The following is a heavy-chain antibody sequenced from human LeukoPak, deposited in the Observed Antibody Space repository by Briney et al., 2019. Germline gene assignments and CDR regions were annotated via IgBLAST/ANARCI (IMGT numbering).Heavy chain of an antibody. J-gene: IGHJ4*02. CDR1: GFTFSSYE. V-gene: IGHV3-48*03. Sequence: GGSLRLSCAASGFTFSSYEMHWVRQAPGKGLEWVAYITSSGSTVYYTDYVKGRFTISRENAKNSLYLQMNSLRAEDTAVYYCAREFYSSSSRGGDYWGQGTLVTVSS. CDR3: AREFYSSSSRGGDY. D-gene: IGHD6-6*01. CDR2: ITSSGSTV.